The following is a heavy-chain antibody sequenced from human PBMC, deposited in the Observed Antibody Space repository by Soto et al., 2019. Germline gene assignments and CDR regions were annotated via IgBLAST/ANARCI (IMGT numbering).Heavy chain of an antibody. CDR3: ARDCGGVRGVCLPS. Sequence: LRLSCTVSGGSISSGGYYWSWIRQHPGKGLEWIGYIYYSGSTYYNPSLKSRVTISVDTSKNQFSLKLSSVTAADTAVYYCARDCGGVRGVCLPSWGQGTLVTVSS. J-gene: IGHJ4*02. CDR2: IYYSGST. D-gene: IGHD2-8*01. V-gene: IGHV4-31*03. CDR1: GGSISSGGYY.